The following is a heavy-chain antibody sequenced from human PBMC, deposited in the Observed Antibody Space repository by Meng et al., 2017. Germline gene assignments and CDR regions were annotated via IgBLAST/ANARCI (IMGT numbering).Heavy chain of an antibody. V-gene: IGHV4-4*02. CDR1: GVSSRSSSW. D-gene: IGHD3-16*01. CDR2: IYHSENT. Sequence: VQLVESDPGRVRPSGTSALTCAVCGVSSRSSSWWSWIRQPPGQGLGLIGEIYHSENTNNNPSLTSGGTISVDKSKNQFSLTLRSVTAADTAVYFCVSIGVWGSTRNFDYWGQGTLVTVSS. CDR3: VSIGVWGSTRNFDY. J-gene: IGHJ4*02.